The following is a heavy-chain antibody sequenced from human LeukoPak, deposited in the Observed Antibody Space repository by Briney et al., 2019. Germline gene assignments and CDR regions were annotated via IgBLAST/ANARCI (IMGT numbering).Heavy chain of an antibody. Sequence: ASVKVSCKACGYTFTSYGISWVRQAPGQGLEWMGWISAYNGNTNYAQKLQGRVTMTTDTSTSTAYMELRSLRSDDTAVYYSARWHDILTGYYSGFDPWGQGTLVTVSS. CDR1: GYTFTSYG. J-gene: IGHJ5*02. V-gene: IGHV1-18*01. D-gene: IGHD3-9*01. CDR2: ISAYNGNT. CDR3: ARWHDILTGYYSGFDP.